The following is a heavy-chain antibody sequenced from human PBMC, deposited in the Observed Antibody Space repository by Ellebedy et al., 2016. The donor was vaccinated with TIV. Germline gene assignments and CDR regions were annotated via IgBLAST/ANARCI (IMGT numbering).Heavy chain of an antibody. J-gene: IGHJ4*02. V-gene: IGHV3-9*01. Sequence: PGGSLRLSCAASGFTFDDYAMHWVRQAPGKGLEWVSGISWNSGSIGYADSVKGRFTISRDNAKNSLYLQMNSLRAEDTAVYYCARGISESGSYPSGLYWGQGTLVTVSS. D-gene: IGHD1-26*01. CDR2: ISWNSGSI. CDR1: GFTFDDYA. CDR3: ARGISESGSYPSGLY.